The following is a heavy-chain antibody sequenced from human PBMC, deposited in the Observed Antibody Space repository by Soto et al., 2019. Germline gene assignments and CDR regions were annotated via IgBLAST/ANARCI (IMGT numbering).Heavy chain of an antibody. Sequence: EVPLVESGGGLVKPGGPLRLSCVASGPIFSSYGMNWLRQAPGKGLEWVSSIDSSGRHIYYADSLQGRFTISRDNAKNSMYLQINSLRVEDTARYFCARDESAGSSTSDWGQGTLVTVSS. CDR3: ARDESAGSSTSD. D-gene: IGHD2-2*01. J-gene: IGHJ4*02. V-gene: IGHV3-21*01. CDR1: GPIFSSYG. CDR2: IDSSGRHI.